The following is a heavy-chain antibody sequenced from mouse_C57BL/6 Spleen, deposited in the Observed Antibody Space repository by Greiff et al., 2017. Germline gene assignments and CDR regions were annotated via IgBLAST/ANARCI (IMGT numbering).Heavy chain of an antibody. V-gene: IGHV1-54*01. CDR3: ARMVTTSYYFDY. J-gene: IGHJ2*01. CDR2: INPGSGVT. Sequence: VQLQQSGAELVRPGTSVKVSCKASGYSFTNYLIEWVKQRPGQGLEWIGVINPGSGVTNYNEKFKGKATLTADKSSSTAYMQLSSLTSEDSAVYFCARMVTTSYYFDYWGQGTTLTVSS. CDR1: GYSFTNYL. D-gene: IGHD2-2*01.